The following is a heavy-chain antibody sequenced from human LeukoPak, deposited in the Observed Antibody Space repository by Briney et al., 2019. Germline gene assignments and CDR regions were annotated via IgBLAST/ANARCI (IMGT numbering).Heavy chain of an antibody. V-gene: IGHV4-59*01. Sequence: PSETLSLTCTVSGGSISSYYWSWIRQPPGEGLEWIGYIYYSGSTNYNPSLKSRVTISVDTSKNQFSLKLSSVTAADTAVYYCARGGDFWSGPLGPPDYWGQGTLVTVSS. CDR1: GGSISSYY. CDR2: IYYSGST. CDR3: ARGGDFWSGPLGPPDY. J-gene: IGHJ4*02. D-gene: IGHD3-3*01.